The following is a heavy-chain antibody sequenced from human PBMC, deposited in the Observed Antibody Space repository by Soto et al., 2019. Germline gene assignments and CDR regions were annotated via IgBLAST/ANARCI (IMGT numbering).Heavy chain of an antibody. J-gene: IGHJ4*02. D-gene: IGHD3-10*01. CDR1: GYSFRSYG. V-gene: IGHV3-33*01. CDR3: ARERGFVRGVLRYYLDY. Sequence: QVKLVESGGGVVQPGGSLRLSCAASGYSFRSYGMHWVRQAPGKGLEWVALIWYDGSNEYYADSVQGRFTISRDNSETTVYLQMNSLCVEDTAIYYCARERGFVRGVLRYYLDYWGQGTLVTVSS. CDR2: IWYDGSNE.